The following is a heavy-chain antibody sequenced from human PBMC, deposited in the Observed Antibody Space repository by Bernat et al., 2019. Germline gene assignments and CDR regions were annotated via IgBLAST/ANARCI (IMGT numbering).Heavy chain of an antibody. CDR3: ARATLTYCSSSACYPNYYYYYMDV. CDR1: GGSISTYY. V-gene: IGHV4-59*01. J-gene: IGHJ6*03. CDR2: IYYSGNT. Sequence: QVHLQESGPGLVKPSETLSLTCSVSGGSISTYYWSWIRQSPGKGLEWIGYIYYSGNTNYNPSLKRRVTISVDTSKNEFSLRLSSVTAADTAVYYCARATLTYCSSSACYPNYYYYYMDVWGKGTTVTVSS. D-gene: IGHD2-2*01.